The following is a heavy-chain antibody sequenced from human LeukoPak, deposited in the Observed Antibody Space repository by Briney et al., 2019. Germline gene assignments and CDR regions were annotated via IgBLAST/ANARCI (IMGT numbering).Heavy chain of an antibody. CDR1: GFTFSSYG. D-gene: IGHD3-10*01. J-gene: IGHJ3*02. CDR2: ISGSGGST. V-gene: IGHV3-23*01. CDR3: AKDSLIQIYYYGSGTDAFDI. Sequence: PGRSLRLSCAASGFTFSSYGMHWVRQAPGKGLEWVSAISGSGGSTYYADSVKGRFTISRDNSKNTLYLQMNSLRAEDTAVYYCAKDSLIQIYYYGSGTDAFDIWGQGTMVTVSS.